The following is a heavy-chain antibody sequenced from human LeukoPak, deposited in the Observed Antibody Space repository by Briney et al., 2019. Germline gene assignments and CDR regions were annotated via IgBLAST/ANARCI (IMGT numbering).Heavy chain of an antibody. CDR1: GGSISSYY. V-gene: IGHV4-59*01. Sequence: PSETLSLTCTVSGGSISSYYWSWIRQPPGKGLEWIGYIYYSGSTNYNPSLKSRVTISVDTSKNQFSLKLSSVTAADTAVYYCARVGIQDAFDIWGQGTMVTVSS. CDR2: IYYSGST. CDR3: ARVGIQDAFDI. J-gene: IGHJ3*02. D-gene: IGHD7-27*01.